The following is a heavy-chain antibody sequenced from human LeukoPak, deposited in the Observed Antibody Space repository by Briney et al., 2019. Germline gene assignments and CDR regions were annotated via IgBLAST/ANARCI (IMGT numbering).Heavy chain of an antibody. CDR3: ATRKDHYDSSGYYYGGWYLCAFDI. CDR2: IYYSGST. D-gene: IGHD3-22*01. J-gene: IGHJ3*02. CDR1: GGSISSYY. V-gene: IGHV4-59*12. Sequence: SETLSLTCTVSGGSISSYYWSWIRQPPGKGLEWIGYIYYSGSTSYNPSLKSRVTISVDTSKNQFSVKLSSVTAADTAVCYCATRKDHYDSSGYYYGGWYLCAFDIWGQGTMVTVSS.